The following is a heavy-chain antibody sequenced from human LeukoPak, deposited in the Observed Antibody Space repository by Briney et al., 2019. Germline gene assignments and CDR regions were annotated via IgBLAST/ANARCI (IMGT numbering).Heavy chain of an antibody. CDR1: GFTVSTNY. Sequence: GGSLRLSCAASGFTVSTNYMTWVRQAPGKGLEWVSILYSGGSTYYADSVKGRFTISRDNSRNTLYLQMNSLRAEDTAVYYCVRDYDSSGFLARWGQGTLVTVSS. V-gene: IGHV3-66*01. CDR2: LYSGGST. CDR3: VRDYDSSGFLAR. D-gene: IGHD3-22*01. J-gene: IGHJ4*02.